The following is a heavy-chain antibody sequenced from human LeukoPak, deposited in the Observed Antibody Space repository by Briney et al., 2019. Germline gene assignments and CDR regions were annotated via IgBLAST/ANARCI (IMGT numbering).Heavy chain of an antibody. CDR1: GGSISSSNW. D-gene: IGHD3-10*01. CDR2: IYHSGST. V-gene: IGHV4-4*02. CDR3: ARELLGAYYYYYMDV. J-gene: IGHJ6*03. Sequence: PSGTLSLTCAVSGGSISSSNWWSWVRQPPGKGLEWIGEIYHSGSTNYNPSLKSRVTMSVDTSKNQFSLKLSSVTAADTAVYYCARELLGAYYYYYMDVWGKGTTVTVSS.